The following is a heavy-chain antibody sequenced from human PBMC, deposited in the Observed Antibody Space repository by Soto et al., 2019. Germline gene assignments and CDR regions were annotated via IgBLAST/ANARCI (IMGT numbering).Heavy chain of an antibody. CDR2: IDWDDDK. V-gene: IGHV2-70*01. J-gene: IGHJ6*02. CDR1: GFSLSTSGMC. D-gene: IGHD3-3*01. Sequence: SGPTLVNPTQTLTLTCTFSGFSLSTSGMCVSWIRQPPGKALEWLALIDWDDDKYYSTSLKTRLTISKDTSKNQVVLTMTNMDPVDTATYYCARIGGSDYYDFWSGYYKPYYYGMDVWGQGTTVTVSS. CDR3: ARIGGSDYYDFWSGYYKPYYYGMDV.